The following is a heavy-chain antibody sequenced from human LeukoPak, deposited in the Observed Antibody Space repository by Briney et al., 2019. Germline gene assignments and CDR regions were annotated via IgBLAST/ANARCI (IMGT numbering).Heavy chain of an antibody. CDR3: ARDPGEGSGYYDY. J-gene: IGHJ4*02. V-gene: IGHV4-39*07. CDR2: IYYSGST. CDR1: GGSISSSSYY. D-gene: IGHD3-22*01. Sequence: SETLSLTCTVSGGSISSSSYYWGWIRQPPGKGLEWIGSIYYSGSTYYNPSLKSRVTISVDTSKNQFSLKLSSVTAADTAVYYCARDPGEGSGYYDYWGQGTLVTVSS.